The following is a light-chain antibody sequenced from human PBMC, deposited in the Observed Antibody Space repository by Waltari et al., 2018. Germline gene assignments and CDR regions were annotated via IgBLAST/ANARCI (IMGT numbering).Light chain of an antibody. J-gene: IGKJ1*01. CDR1: PSVSSSY. V-gene: IGKV3-20*01. CDR3: QQYGSSPQT. CDR2: GAS. Sequence: EIVLTQSPGTLSLSPGERATLSCRASPSVSSSYLAWYQRKPGQAPRLLIYGASSRATGIPDRFSGSGSGTDFTLTISRLEPEDFAVYYCQQYGSSPQTFGQGTKVEIK.